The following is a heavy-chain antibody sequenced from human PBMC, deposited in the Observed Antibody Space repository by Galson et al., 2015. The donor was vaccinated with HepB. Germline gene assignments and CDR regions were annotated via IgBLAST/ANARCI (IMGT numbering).Heavy chain of an antibody. Sequence: QSGAEVKKPGESLKISCKGSGYSFTSYWIGWVRQMPGKGLEWMGIIYPGDSDTRYSPSFQGQVTISADKSISTAYLQWSSLKASDTAMYYCARHMRVRGTLTREYYYDSSGYYYYYYGMDVWGQGTTVTVSS. CDR3: ARHMRVRGTLTREYYYDSSGYYYYYYGMDV. J-gene: IGHJ6*02. V-gene: IGHV5-51*01. D-gene: IGHD3-22*01. CDR2: IYPGDSDT. CDR1: GYSFTSYW.